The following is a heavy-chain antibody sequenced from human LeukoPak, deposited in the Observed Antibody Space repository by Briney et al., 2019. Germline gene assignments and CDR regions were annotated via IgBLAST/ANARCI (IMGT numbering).Heavy chain of an antibody. CDR2: IQSSGST. CDR1: GGSISPYY. D-gene: IGHD3-22*01. J-gene: IGHJ6*03. CDR3: ARAERQLYYDSSGSPYYYYMDV. Sequence: SGTLSLTCTVSGGSISPYYWNWIRQSAGKGLEWIGRIQSSGSTNYNPSLRGRLTISVDKSQNQFSLKLTSVTAADTAVYYCARAERQLYYDSSGSPYYYYMDVWGKGTTVAVSS. V-gene: IGHV4-4*07.